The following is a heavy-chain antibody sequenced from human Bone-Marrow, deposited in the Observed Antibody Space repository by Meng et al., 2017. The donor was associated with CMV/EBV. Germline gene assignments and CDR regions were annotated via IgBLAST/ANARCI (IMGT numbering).Heavy chain of an antibody. J-gene: IGHJ4*02. Sequence: SGLTFSTYAMSWVRQAPGKGLEWGSVIGGSGTSTYYADSVKGRFTISRDNSKNTLYLQMNGLRAEDTATYYCAKHFTVTPRRWIFDYWGQGSLVTVSS. D-gene: IGHD4-17*01. V-gene: IGHV3-23*01. CDR2: IGGSGTST. CDR1: GLTFSTYA. CDR3: AKHFTVTPRRWIFDY.